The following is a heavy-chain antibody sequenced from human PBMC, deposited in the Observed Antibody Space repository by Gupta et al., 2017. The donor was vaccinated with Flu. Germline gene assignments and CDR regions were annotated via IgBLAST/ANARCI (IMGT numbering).Heavy chain of an antibody. D-gene: IGHD2-21*01. J-gene: IGHJ4*02. CDR1: GFNFRTYS. V-gene: IGHV3-21*01. Sequence: EVQLVESGGGLVKPGGSLRLACAASGFNFRTYSMSWVRQAPGKGLEWVSSISSSSSYIYYADSMKGRFTISRDNAKNSLYLQMNILRADDTAIYYCARYWGGGTDYFDSWGQGTLVTVYS. CDR3: ARYWGGGTDYFDS. CDR2: ISSSSSYI.